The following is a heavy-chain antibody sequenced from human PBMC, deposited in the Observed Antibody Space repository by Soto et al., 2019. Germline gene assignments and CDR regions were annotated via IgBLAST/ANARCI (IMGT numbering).Heavy chain of an antibody. CDR1: GGSISSSSYY. D-gene: IGHD3-3*01. V-gene: IGHV4-39*01. J-gene: IGHJ4*02. CDR2: IYYSGST. Sequence: SETLSLTCTVSGGSISSSSYYWGWIRQPPGKGLEWIGSIYYSGSTYYNPSLKSRVTISVDTSKNQFSLKLSSVTAADTAVYYCARAGGHYDFWSGYPFDYWGQGTLVTVSS. CDR3: ARAGGHYDFWSGYPFDY.